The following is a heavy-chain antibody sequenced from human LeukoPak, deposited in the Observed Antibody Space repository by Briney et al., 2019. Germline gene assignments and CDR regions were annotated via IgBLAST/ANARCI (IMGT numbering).Heavy chain of an antibody. J-gene: IGHJ4*02. D-gene: IGHD3-16*02. V-gene: IGHV4-34*01. CDR2: INHSGST. CDR3: ASIRLGELSSIFDY. CDR1: GGSFSGYY. Sequence: SETLSLTCAVYGGSFSGYYWSWIRQPPGKGLEGIGEINHSGSTNYNPSLKSRVTISVDTSKNQFSLKLSSVTAADTAVYYCASIRLGELSSIFDYWGQGTLVTVSS.